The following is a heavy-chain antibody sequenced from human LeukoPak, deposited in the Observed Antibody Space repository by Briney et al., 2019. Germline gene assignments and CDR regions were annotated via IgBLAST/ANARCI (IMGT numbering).Heavy chain of an antibody. V-gene: IGHV4-39*07. CDR3: ARDPLRSGNY. CDR2: IYHSGNT. CDR1: GGSISTRNTY. D-gene: IGHD3-3*01. Sequence: SETLSLTCAVSGGSISTRNTYWAWIRQPPGKGLEWIGEIYHSGNTNYNPSLKSRVTISVDTSKNQFSLKLSSVTAADTAVYYCARDPLRSGNYWGQGTLVTVSS. J-gene: IGHJ4*02.